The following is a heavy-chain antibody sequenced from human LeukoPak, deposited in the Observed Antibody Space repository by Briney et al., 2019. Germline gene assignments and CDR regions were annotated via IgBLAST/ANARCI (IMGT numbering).Heavy chain of an antibody. Sequence: GGSLRLSCAASAFTFSSHAMSWVRQTPGKGLEWVSATSAGGDNTLYADSVKGRFTISRDNSKDTLYLHMNSLTAEDTAVYFCVYYDSSGYYYGRLRYWGQGTPVTVSP. D-gene: IGHD3-22*01. CDR2: TSAGGDNT. J-gene: IGHJ4*02. CDR3: VYYDSSGYYYGRLRY. CDR1: AFTFSSHA. V-gene: IGHV3-23*01.